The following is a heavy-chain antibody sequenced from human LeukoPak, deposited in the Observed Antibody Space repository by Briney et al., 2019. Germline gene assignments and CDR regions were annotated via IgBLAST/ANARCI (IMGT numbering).Heavy chain of an antibody. CDR1: VFTFSSYG. Sequence: GGSLRLSCAASVFTFSSYGMNWVRQAPGKRLEWVSYISSSSDSIYYADSVKGRFTISRDNAENSLYLQMNSLRDEDTAVYHCARAMRSGYDYWGQGTLVTVSS. D-gene: IGHD5-12*01. V-gene: IGHV3-48*02. CDR3: ARAMRSGYDY. CDR2: ISSSSDSI. J-gene: IGHJ4*02.